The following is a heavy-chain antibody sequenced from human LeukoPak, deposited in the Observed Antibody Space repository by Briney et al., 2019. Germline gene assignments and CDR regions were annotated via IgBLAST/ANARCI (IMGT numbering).Heavy chain of an antibody. D-gene: IGHD4-11*01. Sequence: SETLSLTCAVYGGSFSGYYWSWIRQPPGKGLEWIGEINHSGSTNYNPSLKSRVTISVDTSKNQFSLKLSSVTAADTAVYYCARAVRATVTTRLPYYYYGMDVWGQGTTVTVSS. J-gene: IGHJ6*02. CDR3: ARAVRATVTTRLPYYYYGMDV. CDR2: INHSGST. V-gene: IGHV4-34*01. CDR1: GGSFSGYY.